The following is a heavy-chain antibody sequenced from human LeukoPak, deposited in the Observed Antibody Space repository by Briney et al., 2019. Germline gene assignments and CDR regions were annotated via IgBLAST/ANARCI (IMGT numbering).Heavy chain of an antibody. CDR2: IYYSGST. CDR1: GGSISSSSYY. D-gene: IGHD2-2*01. CDR3: ARLGFRDIVVVPAAPPYNWFDP. Sequence: PSETLSLTCTVSGGSISSSSYYWGWIRQPPGKGLEWIGSIYYSGSTYYNPSLKSRVTISVDTSKNQFSLKLSSVTAADTAVYYCARLGFRDIVVVPAAPPYNWFDPWGQGTLVTVSS. J-gene: IGHJ5*02. V-gene: IGHV4-39*01.